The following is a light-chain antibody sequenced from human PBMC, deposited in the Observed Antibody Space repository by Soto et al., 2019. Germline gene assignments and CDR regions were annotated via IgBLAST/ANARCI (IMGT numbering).Light chain of an antibody. Sequence: VLTQSPGTLSLSPGERASLSFRASQSVSSSYLAWYQQKPGQAPRLLIYGASSRATGIPDRFSGSGSGTDFTLTISRLEPEDFAVYYCQQYGSSPVTFGQGTRPAV. J-gene: IGKJ5*01. CDR2: GAS. CDR1: QSVSSSY. CDR3: QQYGSSPVT. V-gene: IGKV3-20*01.